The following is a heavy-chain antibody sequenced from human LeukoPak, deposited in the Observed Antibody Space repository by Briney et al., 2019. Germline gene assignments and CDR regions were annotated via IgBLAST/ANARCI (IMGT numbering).Heavy chain of an antibody. Sequence: PGESLRLSCAASGFIFDDYTMHWVRQAPGKGLEWVSLISWDGGSTYYADSVKGRFTISRDNSKNSLYLQMNSLRTEDTALYYCAKSGLRPYYYGMDVWGQGTTVTVSS. CDR1: GFIFDDYT. D-gene: IGHD4-17*01. CDR2: ISWDGGST. V-gene: IGHV3-43*01. CDR3: AKSGLRPYYYGMDV. J-gene: IGHJ6*02.